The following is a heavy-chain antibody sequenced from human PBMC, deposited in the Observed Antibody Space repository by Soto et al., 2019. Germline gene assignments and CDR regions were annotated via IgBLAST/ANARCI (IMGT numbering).Heavy chain of an antibody. CDR3: AAEVTVAATEKFDY. J-gene: IGHJ4*02. Sequence: SGKVSCKASGFTFTSSAVQWVLQARGQRLEWIGWIVVGSGNTNYAQKFQERVTITRDMSTSTAYMELSSLRSEDTAVYYCAAEVTVAATEKFDYWGQGTLVTVSS. V-gene: IGHV1-58*01. D-gene: IGHD6-19*01. CDR2: IVVGSGNT. CDR1: GFTFTSSA.